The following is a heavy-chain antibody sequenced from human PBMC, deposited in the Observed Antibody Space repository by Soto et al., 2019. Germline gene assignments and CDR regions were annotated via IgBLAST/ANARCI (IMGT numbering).Heavy chain of an antibody. Sequence: QVQLQESGPGLVKPSATLSLTCAVSGGSISSSNWWSWVRQPPGKGLEWIGALYHSGGTNYNPSLKRRATISVDKSKNQISLKLSSVTAADTAVYYCASFAGSGWYRGVDYWGQGTLVTVSS. V-gene: IGHV4-4*02. CDR2: LYHSGGT. CDR3: ASFAGSGWYRGVDY. CDR1: GGSISSSNW. J-gene: IGHJ4*02. D-gene: IGHD6-19*01.